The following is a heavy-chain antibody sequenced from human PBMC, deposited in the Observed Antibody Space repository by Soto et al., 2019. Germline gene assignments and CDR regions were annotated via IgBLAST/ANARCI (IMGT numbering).Heavy chain of an antibody. CDR3: ARDDHTYGVY. CDR1: GFSFRDYF. J-gene: IGHJ4*02. V-gene: IGHV3-11*01. CDR2: IGPYGNTI. Sequence: GGSLRLSCAASGFSFRDYFISWIRQAPGKGLEWVSYIGPYGNTIYYADSVKGRFTISRDDATSSLHLHMNSLRTEDTAVYYCARDDHTYGVYWGQGTPVTVSS. D-gene: IGHD2-21*01.